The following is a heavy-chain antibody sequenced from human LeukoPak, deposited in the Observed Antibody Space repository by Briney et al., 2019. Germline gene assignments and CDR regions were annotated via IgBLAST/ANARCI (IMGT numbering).Heavy chain of an antibody. CDR2: IYYSGST. CDR3: AREIAGYFDL. D-gene: IGHD2/OR15-2a*01. CDR1: GGSISSYY. Sequence: PSETLSLTCTVSGGSISSYYWSWIRQPPGKGLEWIGYIYYSGSTNYNPSLKSRVTISVDTSKNQFSLKLSSVTAADTAVYYCAREIAGYFDLWGRGTLVTVSS. J-gene: IGHJ2*01. V-gene: IGHV4-59*01.